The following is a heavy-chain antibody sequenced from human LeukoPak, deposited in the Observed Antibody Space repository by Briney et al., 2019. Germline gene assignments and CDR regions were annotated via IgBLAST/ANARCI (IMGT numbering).Heavy chain of an antibody. D-gene: IGHD2-2*01. CDR2: ISYDGSNK. CDR3: AKDSKGCSSTSCYWKEYYYYGMDV. J-gene: IGHJ6*02. V-gene: IGHV3-30*18. Sequence: PGRSLRLSCAVSGSTFSTYGMHWVRQAPGKGLEWVAVISYDGSNKNYADSVKGRFTISRDNSKNTLYLQMNSLRAEDTAVYYCAKDSKGCSSTSCYWKEYYYYGMDVWGQGTTVTVSS. CDR1: GSTFSTYG.